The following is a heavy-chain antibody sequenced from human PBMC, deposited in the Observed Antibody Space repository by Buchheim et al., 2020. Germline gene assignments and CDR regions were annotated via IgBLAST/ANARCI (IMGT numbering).Heavy chain of an antibody. Sequence: EVQLVQSGAEVKKPGESLKISCKGSGYSFTSYWIGWVRQMPGKGLEWMGIIYPGDSDTRYSPSFQGQVTIPADKPISTAYPQWSSLKASDTAMYYCARLVTTVTAPIGWFDPWGQGTL. CDR2: IYPGDSDT. CDR1: GYSFTSYW. CDR3: ARLVTTVTAPIGWFDP. J-gene: IGHJ5*02. D-gene: IGHD4-17*01. V-gene: IGHV5-51*01.